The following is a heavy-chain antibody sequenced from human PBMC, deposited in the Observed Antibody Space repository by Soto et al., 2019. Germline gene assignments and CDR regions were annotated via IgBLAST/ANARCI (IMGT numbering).Heavy chain of an antibody. CDR1: GFTFSRYA. CDR3: AKVFYYYDSSGYYYFDY. Sequence: RLSCAASGFTFSRYAVSWVRQAPGKGPEWISSISGSGSTIYYADSVKGRFTISRDNSKNTLYLQMSSLRAEDTAVYYCAKVFYYYDSSGYYYFDYWGQGTLVTVSS. D-gene: IGHD3-22*01. J-gene: IGHJ4*02. CDR2: ISGSGSTI. V-gene: IGHV3-23*01.